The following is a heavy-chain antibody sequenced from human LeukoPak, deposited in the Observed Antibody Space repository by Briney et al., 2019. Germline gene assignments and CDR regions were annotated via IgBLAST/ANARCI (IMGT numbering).Heavy chain of an antibody. CDR3: ARGSRGWFGELLSSPEYFDY. J-gene: IGHJ4*02. Sequence: ASVKVSCKASGYTFTSYYIHWVRQAPGEGLEWMGIINPSGGSTNYAQRFQGRVTITADESTSTAYMELSSLRSEDTAVYYCARGSRGWFGELLSSPEYFDYWGQGTLVTVSS. CDR1: GYTFTSYY. CDR2: INPSGGST. V-gene: IGHV1-46*01. D-gene: IGHD3-10*01.